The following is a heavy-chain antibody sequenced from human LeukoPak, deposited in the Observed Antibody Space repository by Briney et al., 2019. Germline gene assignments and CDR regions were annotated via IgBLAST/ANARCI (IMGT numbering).Heavy chain of an antibody. Sequence: PGESLRLSCAASGFPFSSYSMNWVRQAPGKGLEWVSSISGSSTYIYYADSVRGRFTISRDNAKNSLYLHMNSLRAEDTAVYYCASEVGATYEYWGQGTLVTVSS. CDR1: GFPFSSYS. V-gene: IGHV3-21*01. CDR3: ASEVGATYEY. J-gene: IGHJ4*02. D-gene: IGHD1-26*01. CDR2: ISGSSTYI.